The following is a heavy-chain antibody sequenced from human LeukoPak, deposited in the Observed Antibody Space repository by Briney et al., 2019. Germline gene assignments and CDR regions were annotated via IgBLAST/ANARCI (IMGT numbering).Heavy chain of an antibody. V-gene: IGHV3-23*01. CDR1: GFTFSSSS. D-gene: IGHD2-21*02. CDR2: TLGSGVTT. CDR3: AKDRVTASWYFDL. Sequence: GGSLRLSCAASGFTFSSSSLSWVRQAPGKGLEWVSGTLGSGVTTYYADSVKGRFTISRDNSKNTLYLQMNSLRAEDTAVYYCAKDRVTASWYFDLWGRGTLVTVSS. J-gene: IGHJ2*01.